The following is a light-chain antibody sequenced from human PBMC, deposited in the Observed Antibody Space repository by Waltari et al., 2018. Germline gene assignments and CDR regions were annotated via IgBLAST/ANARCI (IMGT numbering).Light chain of an antibody. CDR3: AAWDDSLSGRV. Sequence: QSVLTQPPSASGTPGQRVTISCSGSSSNTGNNYVSCYQQLPGTAPKLLIYRNNQRPSGVPDRFSGSKSGTSASLAISGLRSEDEADYYCAAWDDSLSGRVFGGGTKLTVL. V-gene: IGLV1-47*01. CDR2: RNN. CDR1: SSNTGNNY. J-gene: IGLJ3*02.